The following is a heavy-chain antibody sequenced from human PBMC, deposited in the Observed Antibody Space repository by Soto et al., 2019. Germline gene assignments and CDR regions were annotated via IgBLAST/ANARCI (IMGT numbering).Heavy chain of an antibody. CDR1: GGAMISYY. CDR3: ARAGVYWASMVRGVFDNFDP. V-gene: IGHV4-59*01. J-gene: IGHJ5*02. CDR2: VSHSGNT. Sequence: QVQLQESGPGLVKPSETLSLTCAVSGGAMISYYWSWIRQPPGKGLEWIGYVSHSGNTNYNPSLKRRVTISVDTSKNNFSLKLNSVTAADTAVYYCARAGVYWASMVRGVFDNFDPWGQGTLVTVSS. D-gene: IGHD3-10*01.